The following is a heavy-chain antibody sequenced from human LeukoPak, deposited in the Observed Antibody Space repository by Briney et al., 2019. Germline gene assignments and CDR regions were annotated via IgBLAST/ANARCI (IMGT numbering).Heavy chain of an antibody. CDR2: IYSGDDT. CDR1: GFTVSSNY. Sequence: GGSLRLSCAASGFTVSSNYMNWVRQAPGKGLEWVSIIYSGDDTYYADSVKGRFTISRDNSKNTLYLQMNSLRAEDTAVYYCARGPGSSRYSDYWGQGTQVTVSS. V-gene: IGHV3-66*02. CDR3: ARGPGSSRYSDY. D-gene: IGHD6-13*01. J-gene: IGHJ4*02.